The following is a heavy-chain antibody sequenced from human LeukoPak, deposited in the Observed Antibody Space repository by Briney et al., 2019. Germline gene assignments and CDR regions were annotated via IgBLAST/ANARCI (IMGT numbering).Heavy chain of an antibody. CDR3: ARGVRYLDY. J-gene: IGHJ4*02. CDR2: ISSSSSTI. V-gene: IGHV3-48*02. CDR1: GFTLSTYS. Sequence: GGSLRLSCAASGFTLSTYSMNWVSQAPGKGLEWVSYISSSSSTIYYADSLKGRFTISRDNARKSLYLQMNSLRDEDTAVYYCARGVRYLDYWGQGTLVTVSS. D-gene: IGHD3-10*01.